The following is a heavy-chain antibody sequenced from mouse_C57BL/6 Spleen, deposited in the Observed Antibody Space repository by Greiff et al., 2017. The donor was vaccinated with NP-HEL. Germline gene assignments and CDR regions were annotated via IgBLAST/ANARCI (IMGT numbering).Heavy chain of an antibody. D-gene: IGHD1-1*01. V-gene: IGHV5-4*01. Sequence: EVHLVESGGGLVKPGGSLKLSCAASGFTFSSYAMSWVRQTPEKRLEWVATISDGGSYTYYPDNVKGRFTISRDNAKNNLYLQMSSLKSEDTAMYYCARPHYYGSSSYWYFDVWGTGTTVTVSS. CDR3: ARPHYYGSSSYWYFDV. CDR2: ISDGGSYT. J-gene: IGHJ1*03. CDR1: GFTFSSYA.